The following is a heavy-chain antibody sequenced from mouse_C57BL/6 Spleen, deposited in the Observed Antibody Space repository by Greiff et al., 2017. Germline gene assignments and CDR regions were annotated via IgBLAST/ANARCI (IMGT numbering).Heavy chain of an antibody. CDR1: GYTFTSYW. Sequence: QVQLQQPGTELVKPGASVKLSCKASGYTFTSYWMHWVKQRPGQGLEWIGNINPSNGGTNYNEKFKSKATLTVDKSSSTAYMQLSSLTSEDSAVYYCASGGIYYDYSYAMDYWGQGTSVTVSS. V-gene: IGHV1-53*01. CDR3: ASGGIYYDYSYAMDY. CDR2: INPSNGGT. D-gene: IGHD2-4*01. J-gene: IGHJ4*01.